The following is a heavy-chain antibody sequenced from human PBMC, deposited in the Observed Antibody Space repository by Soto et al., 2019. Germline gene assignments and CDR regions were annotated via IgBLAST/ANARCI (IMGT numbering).Heavy chain of an antibody. CDR2: TYYRSKWYN. Sequence: PSQTLSLTCAIYGDSVSSKSVAWNWIRQSPSRGLEWLGRTYYRSKWYNDYAVSVKSRITINPDTSKNQFSLQLNSVTPEDTAVYYCASQEGYGFDIWAQGTMVTVSS. J-gene: IGHJ3*02. CDR3: ASQEGYGFDI. V-gene: IGHV6-1*01. CDR1: GDSVSSKSVA.